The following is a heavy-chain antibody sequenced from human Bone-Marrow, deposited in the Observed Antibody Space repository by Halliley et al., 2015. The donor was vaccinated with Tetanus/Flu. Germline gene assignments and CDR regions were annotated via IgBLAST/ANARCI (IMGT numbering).Heavy chain of an antibody. V-gene: IGHV3-7*03. CDR3: ARESMVVYDYYYAMDV. CDR1: GFTFSRYW. Sequence: SLRLSCAASGFTFSRYWMSWVRQAPGKGLEWVANIKQDGSEKYSVDSVKGRFTISRDNAKNSLYLQMNGLRAEDTAVYYCARESMVVYDYYYAMDVWGQGTTVTVSS. D-gene: IGHD3-22*01. J-gene: IGHJ6*02. CDR2: IKQDGSEK.